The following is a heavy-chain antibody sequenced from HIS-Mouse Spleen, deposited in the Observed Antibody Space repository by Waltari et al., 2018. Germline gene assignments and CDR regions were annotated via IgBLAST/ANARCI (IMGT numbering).Heavy chain of an antibody. CDR1: GFSLSTSGMC. V-gene: IGHV2-70*17. CDR2: IDWDDDK. Sequence: QVTLRESGPALVKPTQTLILTCTFSGFSLSTSGMCVSWIRQPPGKALEWLARIDWDDDKFYSTSLKTRLTISKDTSKNQVVLTMTNMDPVDTATYYCARIQAGKLELPFDYWGQGTLVTVSS. CDR3: ARIQAGKLELPFDY. J-gene: IGHJ4*02. D-gene: IGHD1-7*01.